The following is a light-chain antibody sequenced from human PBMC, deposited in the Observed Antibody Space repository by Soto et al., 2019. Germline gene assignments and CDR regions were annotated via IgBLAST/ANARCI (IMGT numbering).Light chain of an antibody. CDR1: QGISEY. CDR3: HSYNSIPRT. Sequence: DIQMAQSPSSLSASIGDRVTITCRASQGISEYLAWYQQRPGNAPNLLIYGASILQSGVPSRFSGSGPGTHFTLTISSLQPEDVATYYCHSYNSIPRTFGQGTKVDIK. CDR2: GAS. V-gene: IGKV1-27*01. J-gene: IGKJ1*01.